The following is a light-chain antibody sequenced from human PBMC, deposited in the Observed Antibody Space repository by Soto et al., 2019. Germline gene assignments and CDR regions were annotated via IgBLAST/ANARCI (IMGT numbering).Light chain of an antibody. CDR1: QSVLYSSNNKNY. CDR2: WAS. Sequence: DIVMTQSPDSLAVSLGERATINCKSSQSVLYSSNNKNYLAGYQQKPGQPPKLLIYWASTRESGVPDRISGRGSGTDFNLTISSLQAEDVAVYYCQQYYSTPQTFGQGTKVEIK. J-gene: IGKJ1*01. V-gene: IGKV4-1*01. CDR3: QQYYSTPQT.